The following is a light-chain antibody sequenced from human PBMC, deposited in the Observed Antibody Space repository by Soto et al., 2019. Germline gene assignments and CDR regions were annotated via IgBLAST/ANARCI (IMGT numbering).Light chain of an antibody. V-gene: IGKV1-17*01. CDR1: QDIRND. Sequence: DIQMTQSPSSLSASVGDRVTITCRASQDIRNDLDWYQQKPGKAPKRLIYAASSLRNGAPSRFSGSGSGTEFTLTISSLQPEDFATYYCLQRDTYSVGGGTKVEIK. CDR2: AAS. J-gene: IGKJ4*01. CDR3: LQRDTYS.